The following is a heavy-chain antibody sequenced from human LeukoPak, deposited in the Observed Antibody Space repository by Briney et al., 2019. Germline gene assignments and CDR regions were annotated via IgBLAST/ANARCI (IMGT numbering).Heavy chain of an antibody. Sequence: GASVKVSCKASGYTFTGYYMHWVRQAPGQGLEWMGWINPNSGGTNYAQKFQGRVTMTRDTSISTAYMELSRLRSDDTAVYYCARELTMVRGDDFDYWGQGTLVTVSS. J-gene: IGHJ4*02. CDR1: GYTFTGYY. V-gene: IGHV1-2*02. CDR3: ARELTMVRGDDFDY. CDR2: INPNSGGT. D-gene: IGHD3-10*01.